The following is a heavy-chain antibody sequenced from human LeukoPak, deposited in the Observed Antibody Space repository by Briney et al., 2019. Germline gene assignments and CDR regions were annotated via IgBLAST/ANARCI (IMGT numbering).Heavy chain of an antibody. J-gene: IGHJ4*02. CDR3: ARDAKCYHDSSGYY. V-gene: IGHV3-7*01. CDR1: GFTFSGNW. CDR2: IDQDGSGK. D-gene: IGHD3-22*01. Sequence: PVGSLRLSCAASGFTFSGNWMSWVRQAPGKGLEWLANIDQDGSGKYYMDSVKGRFTISRDNAKNSLYLQMNSLRAEDTAVYYCARDAKCYHDSSGYYWGQGTLVTVSS.